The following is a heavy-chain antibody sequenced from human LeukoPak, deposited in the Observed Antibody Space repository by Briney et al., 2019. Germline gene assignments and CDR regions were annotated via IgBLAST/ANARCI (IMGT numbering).Heavy chain of an antibody. CDR1: GGSISSGGYC. J-gene: IGHJ4*02. Sequence: PSETLSLTCTVSGGSISSGGYCWSWIRQHPGKGLEWIGYICYSGSTYYNPSLKSRVTIPVDTSKNQFSLRLSSVTAADTAVYYCARGGYSYGYIDYWGQGTLVTVSS. V-gene: IGHV4-31*03. CDR3: ARGGYSYGYIDY. CDR2: ICYSGST. D-gene: IGHD5-18*01.